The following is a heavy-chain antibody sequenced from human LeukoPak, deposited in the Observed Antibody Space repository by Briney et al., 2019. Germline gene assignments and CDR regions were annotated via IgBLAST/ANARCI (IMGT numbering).Heavy chain of an antibody. D-gene: IGHD5-18*01. CDR2: ISGSGGST. CDR1: GFTFSSYA. V-gene: IGHV3-23*01. CDR3: AASGSYGYEVINWFDP. Sequence: GGSLRLSCAASGFTFSSYAMSWVRQAPGKGLEWVSAISGSGGSTYYADSVKGRFTISRDNSKNTLYLQMNSLRAEDTAVYYCAASGSYGYEVINWFDPWDQGTLVTVSS. J-gene: IGHJ5*02.